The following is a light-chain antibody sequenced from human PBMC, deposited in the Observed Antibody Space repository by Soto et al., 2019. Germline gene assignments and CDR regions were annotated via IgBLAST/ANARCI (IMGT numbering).Light chain of an antibody. CDR1: HRVSSY. J-gene: IGKJ5*01. CDR2: GAS. V-gene: IGKV3-15*01. CDR3: QQHNNWAPIT. Sequence: VMTQSPATLSVSPGERATLSCRSSHRVSSYLALYQQKPGQAPRLLIYGASTRATGIPARFSGSGSGTEFTLTISSLQSEDFAVYYCQQHNNWAPITFGQGTRLEIK.